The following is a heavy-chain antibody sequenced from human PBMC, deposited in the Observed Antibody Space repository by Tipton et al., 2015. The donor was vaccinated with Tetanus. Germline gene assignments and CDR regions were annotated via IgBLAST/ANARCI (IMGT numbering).Heavy chain of an antibody. CDR3: ARQSRRYYYDSSGYLDY. CDR2: MNPNSGNS. V-gene: IGHV1-8*01. D-gene: IGHD3-22*01. Sequence: QLVQSGAEVKKPGASVKVSCKASGYTFTSSDINWVRQATGQGLEWMGWMNPNSGNSGYAQKFQDRVTMTRSTSISTAYMELNSLKSEDTAVYFCARQSRRYYYDSSGYLDYWGQGTLVTVSS. J-gene: IGHJ4*02. CDR1: GYTFTSSD.